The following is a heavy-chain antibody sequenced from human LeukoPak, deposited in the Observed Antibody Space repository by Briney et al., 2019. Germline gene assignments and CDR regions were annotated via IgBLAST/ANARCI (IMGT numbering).Heavy chain of an antibody. Sequence: ASVKVSCKVSGYTLTELSMHWVRQAPGRGLEWMGGFDPEDGETIYAQKFQGRVTMTEDTSTDTAYMELSSLRSEDTAVYYCATPLDFWSGYYYWGQGTLVTVSS. CDR1: GYTLTELS. J-gene: IGHJ4*02. D-gene: IGHD3-3*01. V-gene: IGHV1-24*01. CDR2: FDPEDGET. CDR3: ATPLDFWSGYYY.